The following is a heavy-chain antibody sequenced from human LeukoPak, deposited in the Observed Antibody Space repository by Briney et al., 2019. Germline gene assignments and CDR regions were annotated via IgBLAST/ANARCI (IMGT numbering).Heavy chain of an antibody. CDR1: GFTFSSYG. CDR2: IRNDGSII. V-gene: IGHV3-30*02. D-gene: IGHD3-16*01. Sequence: GGSLRLSCAASGFTFSSYGMHWIRQAPGKGLEWVAFIRNDGSIIYNADSVKGRFTISRDNSKNTLYLQMNSLRAEDTAVYYCAKDTPLRYFDYWGQGTLVTVSS. CDR3: AKDTPLRYFDY. J-gene: IGHJ4*02.